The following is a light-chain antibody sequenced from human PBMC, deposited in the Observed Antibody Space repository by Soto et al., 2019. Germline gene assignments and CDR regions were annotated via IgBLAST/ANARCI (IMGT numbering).Light chain of an antibody. CDR2: WAS. CDR1: QSVLYSSNNENY. J-gene: IGKJ2*01. CDR3: QQYYSTPYT. V-gene: IGKV4-1*01. Sequence: DIVMTQSPDSLAVSLGERATFNCKSSQSVLYSSNNENYLAWYQQKPGHPPKLLIYWASTRESGVPDRFSGSGSGTDFTLTISSLQAEDVAVYYCQQYYSTPYTFGQGTMLEIK.